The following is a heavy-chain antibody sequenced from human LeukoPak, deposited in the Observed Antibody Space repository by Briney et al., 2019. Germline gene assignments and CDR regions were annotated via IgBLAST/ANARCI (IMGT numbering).Heavy chain of an antibody. CDR3: ARVDDFWSGYFFDY. Sequence: GGSLRLSCAASGFTFSSYSMNWVRQAPGKGLEWVSYISSSSSTIYYADSVMGRFTISRDNAKNSLYLQMNSLRAEDTAVYYCARVDDFWSGYFFDYWGQGTLVTVSS. CDR2: ISSSSSTI. V-gene: IGHV3-48*01. D-gene: IGHD3-3*01. J-gene: IGHJ4*02. CDR1: GFTFSSYS.